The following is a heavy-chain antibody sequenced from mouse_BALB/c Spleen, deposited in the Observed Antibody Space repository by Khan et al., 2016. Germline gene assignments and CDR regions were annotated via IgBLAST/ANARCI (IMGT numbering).Heavy chain of an antibody. D-gene: IGHD1-2*01. CDR1: GYSITSDYA. V-gene: IGHV3-2*02. CDR2: ISYSGST. J-gene: IGHJ3*01. Sequence: EVQLQASGPGLVKPSQSLSLTCTVTGYSITSDYAWNWIRQFPGNKLEWMGYISYSGSTSYNQSLKSRISITRDTSKNQFFLQLNSVTTEDTATYYCSSSTTATRLFAYWGQGTLVTVSA. CDR3: SSSTTATRLFAY.